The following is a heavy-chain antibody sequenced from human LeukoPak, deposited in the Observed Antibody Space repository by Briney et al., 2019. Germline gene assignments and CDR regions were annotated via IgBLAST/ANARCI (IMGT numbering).Heavy chain of an antibody. CDR3: AGVLVVEYYYYGMDV. D-gene: IGHD2-15*01. Sequence: GGSLRLSCAASGFTFSSYWMHWVRQAPGKGLVWVSRINSDGSSTSYADSVKGRFTISRDNAKNTLYLHMNSLRAEDTAVYYCAGVLVVEYYYYGMDVWGQGTTVTVSS. CDR2: INSDGSST. J-gene: IGHJ6*02. CDR1: GFTFSSYW. V-gene: IGHV3-74*01.